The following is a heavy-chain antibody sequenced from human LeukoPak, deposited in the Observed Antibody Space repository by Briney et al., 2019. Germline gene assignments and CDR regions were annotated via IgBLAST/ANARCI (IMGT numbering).Heavy chain of an antibody. CDR2: IYLSDSDT. Sequence: GESLKISCKGSGYSFTTYWIGWVRQMPEKGLEWMGIIYLSDSDTRYSPSFQGQVTISADKSISTAYLRWSSLKASDTAMYYCARQNPNYYGPYYYYYMDVWGKGTTVTISS. CDR3: ARQNPNYYGPYYYYYMDV. CDR1: GYSFTTYW. V-gene: IGHV5-51*01. J-gene: IGHJ6*03. D-gene: IGHD3-10*01.